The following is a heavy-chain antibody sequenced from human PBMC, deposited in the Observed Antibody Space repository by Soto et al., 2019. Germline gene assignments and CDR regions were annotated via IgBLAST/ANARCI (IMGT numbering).Heavy chain of an antibody. D-gene: IGHD2-21*01. V-gene: IGHV4-4*07. CDR3: AGIGEDVYYGMYX. CDR2: IYSRGDT. CDR1: GGSMRSYY. Sequence: SETLSLTCSVSGGSMRSYYWNWLRQPAGKGLEWIWRIYSRGDTNYNPSVKSRVTMSVETSKKEFSLRLNSVTAADTAVYYCAGIGEDVYYGMYXWGQVTTVTVS. J-gene: IGHJ6*02.